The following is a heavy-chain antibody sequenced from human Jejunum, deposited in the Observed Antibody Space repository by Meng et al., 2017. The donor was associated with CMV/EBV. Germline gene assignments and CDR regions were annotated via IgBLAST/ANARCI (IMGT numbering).Heavy chain of an antibody. Sequence: SGFTFSRYGKSWVRQVPGKELEWVSTISGSGASIYYADSVKGRFTISRDSSKNTVYLQMNSLRAEDTAVYYCAKMGFYDYYGMDVWGQGTTVTVSS. V-gene: IGHV3-23*01. CDR1: GFTFSRYG. J-gene: IGHJ6*02. CDR3: AKMGFYDYYGMDV. CDR2: ISGSGASI.